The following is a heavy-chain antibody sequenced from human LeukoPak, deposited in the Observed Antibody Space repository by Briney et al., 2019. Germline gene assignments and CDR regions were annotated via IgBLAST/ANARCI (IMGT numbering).Heavy chain of an antibody. V-gene: IGHV3-11*01. J-gene: IGHJ4*02. D-gene: IGHD3-10*01. CDR1: GFTFSDYY. CDR3: AKLLWFGETEGDY. Sequence: GGSLRLSCAASGFTFSDYYMSWIRQAPGKGLEWVSYISSSGSTIYYADSVKGRFTISRDNSKNTLYLQMNSLRVEDTAVYYCAKLLWFGETEGDYWGQGTLVTVSS. CDR2: ISSSGSTI.